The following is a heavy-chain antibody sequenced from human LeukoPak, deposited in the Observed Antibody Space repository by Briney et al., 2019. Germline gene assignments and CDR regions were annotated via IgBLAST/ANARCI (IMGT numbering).Heavy chain of an antibody. CDR2: IKSKTDGGTT. V-gene: IGHV3-15*01. D-gene: IGHD3-22*01. CDR3: ARYYGDSGSQYYFDY. CDR1: GFTFSDAW. Sequence: GGSLRLACAASGFTFSDAWMSWVRQAPGKGLEWVGRIKSKTDGGTTDYAAPVKGRFTISRDDSKNTLYLQMNSLKIEDTAVYYCARYYGDSGSQYYFDYWGQGTLVTVSS. J-gene: IGHJ4*02.